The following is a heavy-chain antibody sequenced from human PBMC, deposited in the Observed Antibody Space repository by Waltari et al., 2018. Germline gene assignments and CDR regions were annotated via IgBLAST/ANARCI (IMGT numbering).Heavy chain of an antibody. CDR1: GFTFSSYE. J-gene: IGHJ6*02. V-gene: IGHV3-48*03. D-gene: IGHD2-2*01. CDR3: AREGTCSTSCYVPNSYGMDV. CDR2: NNCNGSTI. Sequence: EVQLVESGGGLVQPGGSLRLSCAASGFTFSSYEMNWVRQAPGKGWGWVSYNNCNGSTIYNADSVKGRFTISRDKAKNSLDLQINSLGAEDTAVYYCAREGTCSTSCYVPNSYGMDVWGQGTTVTVSS.